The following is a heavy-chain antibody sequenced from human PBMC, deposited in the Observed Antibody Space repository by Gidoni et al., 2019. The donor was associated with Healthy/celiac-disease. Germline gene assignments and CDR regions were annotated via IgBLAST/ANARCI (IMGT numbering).Heavy chain of an antibody. CDR1: GGTFRSYA. CDR3: ARFTMVRGPPGAYYYYGMDV. CDR2: IIPIFGTA. D-gene: IGHD3-10*01. V-gene: IGHV1-69*01. Sequence: QVQLVQSGAEVKKPGSSVKVSCKASGGTFRSYAIRWVRQAPGQGLAWMGGIIPIFGTANYAQKFQGRVTITADESTSTAYMELSSLRSEDTAVYYCARFTMVRGPPGAYYYYGMDVWGQGTTVTVSS. J-gene: IGHJ6*02.